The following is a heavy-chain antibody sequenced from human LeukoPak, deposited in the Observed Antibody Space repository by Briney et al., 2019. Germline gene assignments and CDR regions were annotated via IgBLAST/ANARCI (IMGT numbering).Heavy chain of an antibody. V-gene: IGHV1-69*05. D-gene: IGHD2-2*01. CDR2: TIPIFGAA. CDR3: ARNRDIVVVPAAMGAVAFDI. CDR1: GGTFNSYA. J-gene: IGHJ3*02. Sequence: ASVKVSCKASGGTFNSYAISWVRQAPGQGLEWMGGTIPIFGAANYAQRFQGRVTITTDESARTAYMELRSLRSDDTAVYYCARNRDIVVVPAAMGAVAFDIWGQGTMVTVSS.